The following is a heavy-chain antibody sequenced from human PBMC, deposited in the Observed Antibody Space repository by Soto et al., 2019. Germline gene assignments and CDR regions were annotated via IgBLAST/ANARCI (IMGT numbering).Heavy chain of an antibody. J-gene: IGHJ4*02. CDR3: VRVMANLPWYFDY. Sequence: EVQLVESGGGLVQPGGSLRLSCAASGYTFSSYWMHWVRQAPGKGLVWVSRVNGDGSSTSYADPVKGRFTISRDNAKNTVHLQMDSLRAEDTAVYYCVRVMANLPWYFDYWGQGTLVTVSS. CDR2: VNGDGSST. V-gene: IGHV3-74*01. D-gene: IGHD2-8*01. CDR1: GYTFSSYW.